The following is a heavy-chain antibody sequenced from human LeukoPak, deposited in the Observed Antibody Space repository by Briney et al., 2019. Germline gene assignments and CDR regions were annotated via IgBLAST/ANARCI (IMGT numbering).Heavy chain of an antibody. CDR2: IYYSGST. D-gene: IGHD4-17*01. J-gene: IGHJ3*02. V-gene: IGHV4-59*01. CDR3: ARETLTTVTPDDAFDI. CDR1: GGSISSYY. Sequence: PSETLSLTCTVSGGSISSYYWSWIRQPPGKGLEWIGYIYYSGSTNYNPSLKSRVTISVDTSKNQFSLKLSSVTSADTAVYFCARETLTTVTPDDAFDIWGQGTMVTVSS.